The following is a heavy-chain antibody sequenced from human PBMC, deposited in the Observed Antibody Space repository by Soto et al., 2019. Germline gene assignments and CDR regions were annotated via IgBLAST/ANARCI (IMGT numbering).Heavy chain of an antibody. V-gene: IGHV4-31*03. J-gene: IGHJ5*02. CDR3: ARVNNPNWFDP. CDR2: IYYSGST. D-gene: IGHD1-20*01. CDR1: GGSISSGGYY. Sequence: ASETLSLTCTVSGGSISSGGYYWSWIRQHPGKGLEWIGYIYYSGSTYYNPSLKSRVTISVDTSKNQFSLKLSSVTAADTAVYYCARVNNPNWFDPWGQGTLVTVS.